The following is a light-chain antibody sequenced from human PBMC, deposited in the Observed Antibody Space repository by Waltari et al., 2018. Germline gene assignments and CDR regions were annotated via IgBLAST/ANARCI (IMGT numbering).Light chain of an antibody. CDR2: EDY. CDR1: PPNIGNTY. J-gene: IGLJ2*01. V-gene: IGLV1-51*01. CDR3: GTWDSSLGVGV. Sequence: QSVLTQPPSVSAAPGQKVSISCSGSPPNIGNTYVSWYQQFPGTAPKLLIYEDYRRPSGIPDRFSGSKSGASATLDITGLQTGDEADYYCGTWDSSLGVGVLGGGTRVTVL.